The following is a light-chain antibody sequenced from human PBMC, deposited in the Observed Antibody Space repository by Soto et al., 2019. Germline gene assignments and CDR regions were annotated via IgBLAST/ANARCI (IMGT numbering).Light chain of an antibody. V-gene: IGKV1-39*01. CDR2: AAS. CDR3: QQSYRVPLFT. J-gene: IGKJ3*01. Sequence: DIPMTQSPSSLSASVGDRVTIACRASQSIGNYLNWYQQKPGKAPKLLIYAASSLQSRVPSRFSGSGSGTEFTLTISRLQPEDSATYQCQQSYRVPLFTFGPGTKVDIK. CDR1: QSIGNY.